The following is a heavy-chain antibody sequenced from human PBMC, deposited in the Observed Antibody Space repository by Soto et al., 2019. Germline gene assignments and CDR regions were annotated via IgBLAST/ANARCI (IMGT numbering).Heavy chain of an antibody. Sequence: GESVRISCKGSGYSFASYWIGWVRQIPGKGLGWMGIIYPGDSDTRYSPSFQGQVTISADKSISSAYLQWNSLKASDTAMYYCASSVYSHSWTYWGQGTLVTVSS. CDR3: ASSVYSHSWTY. D-gene: IGHD5-18*01. CDR1: GYSFASYW. CDR2: IYPGDSDT. J-gene: IGHJ4*02. V-gene: IGHV5-51*01.